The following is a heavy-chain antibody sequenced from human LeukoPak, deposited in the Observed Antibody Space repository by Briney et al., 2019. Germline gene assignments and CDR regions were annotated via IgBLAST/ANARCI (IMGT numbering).Heavy chain of an antibody. J-gene: IGHJ5*02. V-gene: IGHV1-3*01. CDR3: ARDVSRVRGVIVNWFDP. Sequence: GASVKVSCRASGYTFTSYSMHWVRQAPGQRLEWMGCINAGNGNTKYSQKFQGRVTITRDTSASTAYLELSSLRSEDTAVYYCARDVSRVRGVIVNWFDPWGQGTLVTVSS. D-gene: IGHD3-10*01. CDR1: GYTFTSYS. CDR2: INAGNGNT.